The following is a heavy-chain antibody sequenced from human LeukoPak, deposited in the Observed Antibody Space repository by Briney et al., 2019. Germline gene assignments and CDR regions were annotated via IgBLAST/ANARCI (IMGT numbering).Heavy chain of an antibody. CDR1: GFTFSNFA. Sequence: GGSLRLSCVGSGFTFSNFAIHWVRQTPTKGLEWVAVISYDGSTEFYADSVKGRFTVSRDNAKNSLYLQMNSLRAEDTAVYYCAELGITMIGGVWGKGTTVTISS. CDR3: AELGITMIGGV. D-gene: IGHD3-10*02. J-gene: IGHJ6*04. V-gene: IGHV3-30-3*02. CDR2: ISYDGSTE.